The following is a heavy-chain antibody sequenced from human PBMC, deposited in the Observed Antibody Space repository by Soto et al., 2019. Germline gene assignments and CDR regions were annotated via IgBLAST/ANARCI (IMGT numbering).Heavy chain of an antibody. V-gene: IGHV3-23*01. D-gene: IGHD4-17*01. CDR2: ISGNGLNT. CDR1: GFTFSNHG. Sequence: EVQLLESGGGLVQPGGSLRLSCAASGFTFSNHGMTWVRQAPGKGLECVSGISGNGLNTYYADSVKGRFTISRDNSRNRMYLQMNSLRVEDAALYYCARRVDYGDFVLDFSGQGTMVTVSS. J-gene: IGHJ3*01. CDR3: ARRVDYGDFVLDF.